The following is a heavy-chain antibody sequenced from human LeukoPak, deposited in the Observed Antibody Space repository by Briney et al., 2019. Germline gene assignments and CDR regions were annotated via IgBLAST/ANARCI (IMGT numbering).Heavy chain of an antibody. V-gene: IGHV1-2*06. J-gene: IGHJ4*02. Sequence: ASVKVSCKASGYTFTGYYMHWVRQAPGQGLEWMGRINPNSAGTNYAQKFQGRVTMTRDTSISTAYMELSRLRSDDTAVYYCAVLAVGIAARPTDYWGQGTLVTVSS. CDR3: AVLAVGIAARPTDY. CDR1: GYTFTGYY. D-gene: IGHD6-6*01. CDR2: INPNSAGT.